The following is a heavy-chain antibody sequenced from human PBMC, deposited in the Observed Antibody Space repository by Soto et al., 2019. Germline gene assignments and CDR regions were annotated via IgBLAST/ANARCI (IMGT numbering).Heavy chain of an antibody. CDR1: GYTFTSYG. D-gene: IGHD2-2*01. CDR3: AKDLNGIVVVPAAIGSWFDP. J-gene: IGHJ5*02. Sequence: ASVKVSCKASGYTFTSYGISWVRQAPGQGLEWMGWISAYNGNTNYAQKLQGRVTMTTDTSTSTAYMELRSLRAEDTAVYYCAKDLNGIVVVPAAIGSWFDPWGQGTLVTVSS. V-gene: IGHV1-18*01. CDR2: ISAYNGNT.